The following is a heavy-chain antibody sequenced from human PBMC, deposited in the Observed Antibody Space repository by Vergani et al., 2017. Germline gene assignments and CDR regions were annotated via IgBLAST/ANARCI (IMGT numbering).Heavy chain of an antibody. J-gene: IGHJ4*02. D-gene: IGHD1-26*01. CDR1: GGSFSGYY. CDR2: INHSGST. CDR3: ARLVGATRRFDY. Sequence: QLQLQQWGAGLLKPSETLSLTCAVYGGSFSGYYWSWIRQPPGKGLEWIGEINHSGSTNYNPSLKSRVTISVDTSKNQFSLKLSAVTAADTAVYYCARLVGATRRFDYWGQGTLVTVSS. V-gene: IGHV4-34*01.